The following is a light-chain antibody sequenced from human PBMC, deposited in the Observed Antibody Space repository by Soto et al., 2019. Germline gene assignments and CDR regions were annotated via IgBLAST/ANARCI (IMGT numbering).Light chain of an antibody. Sequence: QSVLTQPPSVSGAPGQRVTIACTGSSSNIVAGYDVHWYRHFPGVAPKLLLFRSSHRPSGVPDRFSGFTSGTSASLAITGLQPDDEAVYYCQSFDSGLVGLIFGAGTKLTVL. V-gene: IGLV1-40*01. CDR3: QSFDSGLVGLI. CDR2: RSS. J-gene: IGLJ2*01. CDR1: SSNIVAGYD.